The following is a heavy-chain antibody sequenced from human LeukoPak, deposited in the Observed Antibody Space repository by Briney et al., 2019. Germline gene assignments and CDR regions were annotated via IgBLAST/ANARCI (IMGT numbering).Heavy chain of an antibody. CDR1: GGSIRSYH. Sequence: SETLSLTCTVSGGSIRSYHWSWIRQPAGKGLEWVGLIYTSGNTKYNSSLKSRVSMSVDTSKNQFSLKLRSVTAADTAVYFCASLESGRFFDLWGRGTLVTVSS. J-gene: IGHJ2*01. CDR2: IYTSGNT. V-gene: IGHV4-4*07. CDR3: ASLESGRFFDL. D-gene: IGHD3-3*01.